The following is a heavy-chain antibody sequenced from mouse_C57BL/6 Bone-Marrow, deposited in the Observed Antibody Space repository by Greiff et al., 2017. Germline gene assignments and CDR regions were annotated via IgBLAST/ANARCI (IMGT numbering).Heavy chain of an antibody. J-gene: IGHJ3*01. CDR3: ARHHWDVWFAY. CDR2: INSDGGST. Sequence: EVNVVESGGGLVQPGESLKLSCESTEYEFPSHDMSWVRKTPEKRLELVAAINSDGGSTYYPDTMERRFIISRDTTKKALYLQMSSLRSEDTALYYCARHHWDVWFAYWGQGTLVTVSA. V-gene: IGHV5-2*01. CDR1: EYEFPSHD. D-gene: IGHD4-1*01.